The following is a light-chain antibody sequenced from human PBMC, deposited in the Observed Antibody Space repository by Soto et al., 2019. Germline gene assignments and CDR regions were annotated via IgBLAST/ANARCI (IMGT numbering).Light chain of an antibody. CDR2: GAS. CDR3: QQYNNWPPLT. Sequence: EIVMTQSPATLSASPGERATLSFRASRSVSSNLAWYQQKAGQAPRLLIYGASTRATGIPARFSGSGSGTEFTLTISSLQSEDFAVYYCQQYNNWPPLTFGGGTKVEIK. J-gene: IGKJ4*01. CDR1: RSVSSN. V-gene: IGKV3-15*01.